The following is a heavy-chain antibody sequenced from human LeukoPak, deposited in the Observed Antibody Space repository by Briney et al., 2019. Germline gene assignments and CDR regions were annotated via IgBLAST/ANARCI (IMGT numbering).Heavy chain of an antibody. Sequence: PSETLSLTCTVSGGSISSGDYYWSWIRQPPGKGLEWVSAISGSGGTTYYADSVKGRFTISRDNSKNTLYLQMSSLRAEDSAVYYCAKDPEYSSGWYLDYWGQGTLVTVSS. D-gene: IGHD6-19*01. CDR2: ISGSGGTT. V-gene: IGHV3-23*01. J-gene: IGHJ4*02. CDR3: AKDPEYSSGWYLDY. CDR1: GGSISSGDYY.